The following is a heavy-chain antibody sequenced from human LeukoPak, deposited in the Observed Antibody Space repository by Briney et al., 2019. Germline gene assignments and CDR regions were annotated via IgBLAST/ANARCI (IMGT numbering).Heavy chain of an antibody. CDR3: ARDQGGVGY. J-gene: IGHJ4*02. Sequence: GGSLRLSCVASGITFSIYSMNWVRQAPGKGLEWVSYISSFSGTINYADSAKGRFTISRDNAKNSLYLQMNSLRAEDTAVYYCARDQGGVGYWGQGTLVTVSS. D-gene: IGHD3-16*01. V-gene: IGHV3-48*01. CDR2: ISSFSGTI. CDR1: GITFSIYS.